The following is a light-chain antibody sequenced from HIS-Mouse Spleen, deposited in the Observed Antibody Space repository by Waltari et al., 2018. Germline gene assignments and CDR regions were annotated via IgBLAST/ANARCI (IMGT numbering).Light chain of an antibody. CDR2: AAS. J-gene: IGKJ1*01. CDR1: QGISSY. V-gene: IGKV1-9*01. CDR3: QQLNSYPPT. Sequence: DIQLTQSPSFLSASVGDRVTITCRASQGISSYLAWDQQKPGKAPKLLIYAASTLQSGGPSRFSRRGAGTEFTLTISSRKPEDFATYYCQQLNSYPPTFGQGTKVEIK.